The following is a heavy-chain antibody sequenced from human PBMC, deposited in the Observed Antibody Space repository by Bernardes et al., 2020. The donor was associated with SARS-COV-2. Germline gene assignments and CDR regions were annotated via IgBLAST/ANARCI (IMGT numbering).Heavy chain of an antibody. D-gene: IGHD3-22*01. CDR1: GFTFSSYG. CDR2: IWYDGSNK. V-gene: IGHV3-33*01. Sequence: GGSLRLSCAASGFTFSSYGMHWVRQAPGKGLEWVAVIWYDGSNKYYADSVKGRFTISRDNSKNTLYLQMNSLRAEDTAVYYCARDLIGSGYYWDYWGQGTLVTVSS. J-gene: IGHJ4*02. CDR3: ARDLIGSGYYWDY.